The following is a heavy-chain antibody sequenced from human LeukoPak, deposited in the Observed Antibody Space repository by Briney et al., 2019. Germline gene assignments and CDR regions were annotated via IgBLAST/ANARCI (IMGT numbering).Heavy chain of an antibody. V-gene: IGHV3-7*03. Sequence: GGSLRLSCAASGFTFRNYWMSWVRQAPGTGLEWVANIKQDGSDRNYVTSVRGRFTISRDNAESSLYLQMDSLRVEDTAVYYCVRNLAVAGTCFDSWGQGTLVTVSS. D-gene: IGHD6-19*01. CDR3: VRNLAVAGTCFDS. CDR2: IKQDGSDR. CDR1: GFTFRNYW. J-gene: IGHJ4*02.